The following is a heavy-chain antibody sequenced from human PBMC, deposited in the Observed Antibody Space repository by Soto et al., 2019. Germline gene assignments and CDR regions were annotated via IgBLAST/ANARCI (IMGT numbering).Heavy chain of an antibody. CDR2: IIPVFGTP. CDR1: GGIFSNFV. J-gene: IGHJ4*02. Sequence: SVKLSCKASGGIFSNFVITWVRQTPGHGLEWMGQIIPVFGTPNYAQMFQGRVTITADESTSTAYMELSSLRSDDTAVYYCASPGYDSSAYFPIAHWGQGTLVTVSS. V-gene: IGHV1-69*13. CDR3: ASPGYDSSAYFPIAH. D-gene: IGHD3-22*01.